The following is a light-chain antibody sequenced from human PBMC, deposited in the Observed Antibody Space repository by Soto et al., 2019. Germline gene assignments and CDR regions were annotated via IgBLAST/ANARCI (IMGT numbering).Light chain of an antibody. Sequence: DILMTQSPSSLSASVGDRVTITCRASQSISSYLNWYQHKPGKALKLLIYAASSLQTGVPSRFSGSRSGSDFALTISSLQRDDFATYYCQQTDSFPRTFGQGTKVDIK. V-gene: IGKV1-39*01. CDR1: QSISSY. J-gene: IGKJ1*01. CDR3: QQTDSFPRT. CDR2: AAS.